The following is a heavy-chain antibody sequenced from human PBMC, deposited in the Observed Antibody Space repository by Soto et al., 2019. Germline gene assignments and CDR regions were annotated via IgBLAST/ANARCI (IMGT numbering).Heavy chain of an antibody. J-gene: IGHJ6*02. D-gene: IGHD3-3*01. CDR2: IIAIFGTP. Sequence: QVQLVQSEAEVKKPGASVKVSCKASGGTFSSYGISWVRQAPGQGLEWMGGIIAIFGTPNYAQKFQGRVTITADESTSTAYMELSSLRSEDTAMYYCARDYARFLDPITRGDYYYGMDVWGQGTTVTVSS. CDR3: ARDYARFLDPITRGDYYYGMDV. CDR1: GGTFSSYG. V-gene: IGHV1-69*01.